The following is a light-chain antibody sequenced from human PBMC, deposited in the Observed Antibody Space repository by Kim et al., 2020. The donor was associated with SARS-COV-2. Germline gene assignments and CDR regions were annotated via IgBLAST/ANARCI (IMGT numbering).Light chain of an antibody. CDR1: TSNIGKNF. Sequence: GEKVTISCSGSTSNIGKNFVSWYQQLPGTAPKVLIYDSIKRSSGIPDRFSGSKSGTSATLGITGLQAGDEADYYCGVWDNSVSAVLFGGGTKVTVL. J-gene: IGLJ2*01. V-gene: IGLV1-51*01. CDR3: GVWDNSVSAVL. CDR2: DSI.